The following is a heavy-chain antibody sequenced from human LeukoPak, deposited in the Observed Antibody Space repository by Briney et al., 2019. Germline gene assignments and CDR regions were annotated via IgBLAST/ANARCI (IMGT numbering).Heavy chain of an antibody. CDR3: ARVRGDFETD. D-gene: IGHD3-16*01. V-gene: IGHV4-59*01. CDR2: RYYSEST. CDR1: GGSISSYY. J-gene: IGHJ1*01. Sequence: SQTLSLTCSVSGGSISSYYWTWIRRPPAKGLEWIGYRYYSESTTYNPSLKSRVTISVDTSKSQFSLKLISVTAADTAIYYCARVRGDFETDWGQGTLVTVSS.